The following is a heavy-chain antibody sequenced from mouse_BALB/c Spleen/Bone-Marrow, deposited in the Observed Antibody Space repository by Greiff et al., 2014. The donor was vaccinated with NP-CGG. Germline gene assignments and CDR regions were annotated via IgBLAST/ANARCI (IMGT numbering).Heavy chain of an antibody. V-gene: IGHV7-3*02. CDR3: ARDKNYGSYWYFDV. J-gene: IGHJ1*01. CDR2: IRNKANGYTT. D-gene: IGHD2-1*01. CDR1: GFTFTDYY. Sequence: EVQVVESGGGLVQPGGSLRLSCATSGFTFTDYYMSWVRQPPGKALEWLGFIRNKANGYTTEYSAPVKGRFTISRDNSQSILYLQMNTLRAEDSATYYCARDKNYGSYWYFDVWGAGTTVTVSS.